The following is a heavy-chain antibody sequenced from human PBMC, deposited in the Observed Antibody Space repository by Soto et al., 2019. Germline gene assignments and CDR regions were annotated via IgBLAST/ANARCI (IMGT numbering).Heavy chain of an antibody. D-gene: IGHD5-12*01. J-gene: IGHJ3*02. CDR1: GGSFSGYY. V-gene: IGHV4-34*01. CDR3: ARATYSGYDHDAFDI. Sequence: ETLSLTCAVYGGSFSGYYWSWIRRPPGKGLEWIGEINHSGSTNYNPSLKSRVTISVDTSKNQFSLKLSSVTAADTAVYYCARATYSGYDHDAFDIWAQGTMVTVSS. CDR2: INHSGST.